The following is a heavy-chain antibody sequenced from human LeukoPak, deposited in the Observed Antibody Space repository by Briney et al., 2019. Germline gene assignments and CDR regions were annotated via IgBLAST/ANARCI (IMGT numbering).Heavy chain of an antibody. CDR1: GFTFSSYA. D-gene: IGHD1-14*01. J-gene: IGHJ4*02. V-gene: IGHV3-23*01. CDR3: ARGTNRAFDY. Sequence: GGSLRLSCAASGFTFSSYAMSWVRQAPGKGLEWVSAISGSGGSTYYADSVKGRFTISRDNSKNSLYLQMNSLSDEDTAVYYCARGTNRAFDYWGQGTLVTVSS. CDR2: ISGSGGST.